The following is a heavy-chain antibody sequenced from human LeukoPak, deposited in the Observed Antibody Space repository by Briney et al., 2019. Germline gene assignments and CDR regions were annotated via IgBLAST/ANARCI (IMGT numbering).Heavy chain of an antibody. J-gene: IGHJ3*02. CDR3: ALPYGSESYYTPWDAFDI. D-gene: IGHD3-10*01. V-gene: IGHV2-5*02. Sequence: SGPTLVKPTQTLTLTCTFSGFSLSTSGVGVGWIRQPPGKALEWLALIYWDDDKRYSPSLKSRLTITKDTSKNQVVLTMTNMDPVHTATYYCALPYGSESYYTPWDAFDIWGQGTMLTVSS. CDR2: IYWDDDK. CDR1: GFSLSTSGVG.